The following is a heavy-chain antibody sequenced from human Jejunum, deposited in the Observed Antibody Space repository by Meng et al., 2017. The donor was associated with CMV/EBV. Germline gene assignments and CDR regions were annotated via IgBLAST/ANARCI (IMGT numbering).Heavy chain of an antibody. J-gene: IGHJ3*02. CDR1: GFTLSNYD. D-gene: IGHD6-13*01. V-gene: IGHV3-30*02. Sequence: GFTLSNYDMHWVRQAPGKGLEWVAFIRYDGNNKYYADSVKGRFTISRDNSKNTLYLQMNSLRAEDTAVYYCAKRLYSSSWYFAFDIWGQGTMVTVSS. CDR2: IRYDGNNK. CDR3: AKRLYSSSWYFAFDI.